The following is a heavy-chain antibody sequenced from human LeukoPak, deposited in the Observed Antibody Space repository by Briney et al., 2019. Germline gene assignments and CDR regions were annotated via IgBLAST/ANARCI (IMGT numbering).Heavy chain of an antibody. V-gene: IGHV3-30*04. CDR1: GFTFSSYA. Sequence: GGSLRLSCAASGFTFSSYAMHWVRQAPGKGLEWVAVISYDGSNKYYADSVKGRFTISRDNSKNTLYLQMNSLRAEDTAVYYCASAAVAGTQEYFQHWGQGTLVTVSS. J-gene: IGHJ1*01. CDR3: ASAAVAGTQEYFQH. D-gene: IGHD6-19*01. CDR2: ISYDGSNK.